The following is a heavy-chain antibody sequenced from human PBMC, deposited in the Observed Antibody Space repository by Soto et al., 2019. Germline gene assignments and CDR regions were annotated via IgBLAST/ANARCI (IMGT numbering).Heavy chain of an antibody. Sequence: GGSLRLSCAASGFTFSSYAMHWVRQAPGKGLEWVAVISYDGSNKYYADSVKGRFTISRDNSKNTLYLQMNSLRAEDTAVYYCARSPPNSSSWYHYYYYYYGMDVWGQGTTVTVSS. V-gene: IGHV3-30-3*01. CDR1: GFTFSSYA. J-gene: IGHJ6*02. CDR2: ISYDGSNK. D-gene: IGHD6-13*01. CDR3: ARSPPNSSSWYHYYYYYYGMDV.